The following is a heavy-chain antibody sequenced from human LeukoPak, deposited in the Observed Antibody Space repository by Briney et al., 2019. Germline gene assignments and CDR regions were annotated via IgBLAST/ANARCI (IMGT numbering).Heavy chain of an antibody. J-gene: IGHJ4*02. CDR2: INHSGST. CDR3: AREGPIYDY. CDR1: GGSFSGYY. V-gene: IGHV4-34*01. Sequence: SETLSLTCAVYGGSFSGYYWSWIRQPPGKGLEWIGEINHSGSTNYNPSLKSRVTISVDTSKNQSSLKLSSVTAADTAVYYCAREGPIYDYWGQGTLVTVSS. D-gene: IGHD2-2*02.